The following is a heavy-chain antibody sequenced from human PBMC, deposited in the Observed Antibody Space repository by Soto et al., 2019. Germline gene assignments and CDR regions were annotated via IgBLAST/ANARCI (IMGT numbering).Heavy chain of an antibody. CDR1: GGTFSNYA. CDR3: ARDAIFGVVIRGIDYYYGMDV. Sequence: QVQLVQSGAEVKKPGSSVKVSCKASGGTFSNYAISWVRQAPGQGLAWMGGIIPIFGTTNYAQKFQGRVTITADESTSTAYMELSSLRSEDTAVYYCARDAIFGVVIRGIDYYYGMDVWGQGTTVTVSS. CDR2: IIPIFGTT. J-gene: IGHJ6*02. V-gene: IGHV1-69*01. D-gene: IGHD3-3*01.